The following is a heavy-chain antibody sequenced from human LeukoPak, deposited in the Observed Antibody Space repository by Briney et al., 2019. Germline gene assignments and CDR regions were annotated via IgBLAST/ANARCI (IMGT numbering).Heavy chain of an antibody. CDR1: GDSISSSSSY. Sequence: PSETLSLTCTVSGDSISSSSSYWGWIRQPPGEGLEWIGSIYYSGSTYYNPSPKSRVTISVDTSKNQFSLKLSSVTAADTAVYYCAREVYNYDSSGDAFDIWGQGTMVTVSS. CDR2: IYYSGST. D-gene: IGHD3-22*01. CDR3: AREVYNYDSSGDAFDI. J-gene: IGHJ3*02. V-gene: IGHV4-39*07.